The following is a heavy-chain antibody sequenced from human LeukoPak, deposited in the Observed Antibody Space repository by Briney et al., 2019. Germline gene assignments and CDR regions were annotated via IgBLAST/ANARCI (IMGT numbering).Heavy chain of an antibody. D-gene: IGHD2-21*02. CDR3: ARMGRSHCGGDCYSTFDY. Sequence: ASVKVSCKASGYTFTSYYMHWVRQAPGQGLEWMGIINPSGGSTSYAQKFQGRVTMTRDTSTSTVYMELSSLRSEDTAVYYCARMGRSHCGGDCYSTFDYWGQGTLVTVSS. CDR1: GYTFTSYY. CDR2: INPSGGST. V-gene: IGHV1-46*01. J-gene: IGHJ4*02.